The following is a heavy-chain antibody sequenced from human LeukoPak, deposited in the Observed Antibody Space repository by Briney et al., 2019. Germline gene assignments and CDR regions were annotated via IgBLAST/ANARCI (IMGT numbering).Heavy chain of an antibody. J-gene: IGHJ6*03. CDR1: GGSISGYY. CDR2: IYTTGST. Sequence: PSETLSLTCTVSGGSISGYYWSWIRQPAGKGLEWIGRIYTTGSTNYNPSLKSRVTISVDKSKNQFSLKLSSVTAADTAVYYCARGVDYYYYMDVWGKGTTVTVSS. V-gene: IGHV4-4*07. CDR3: ARGVDYYYYMDV.